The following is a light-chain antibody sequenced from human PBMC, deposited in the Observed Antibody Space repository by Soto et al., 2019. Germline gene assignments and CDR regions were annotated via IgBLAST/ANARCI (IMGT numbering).Light chain of an antibody. CDR2: GAS. Sequence: EIVLTQSPATLSLSPGERATLSCRASQSVSSYLAWYQQKPGQPPRLLIYGASSRATGIPDRFSGSGSGTDFTLTISRLEPEDFAVYYCQQYGSSPRVTFGPGTKVDIK. CDR3: QQYGSSPRVT. CDR1: QSVSSY. J-gene: IGKJ3*01. V-gene: IGKV3-20*01.